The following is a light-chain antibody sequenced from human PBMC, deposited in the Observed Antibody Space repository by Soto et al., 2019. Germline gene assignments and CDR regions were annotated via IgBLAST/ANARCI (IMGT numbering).Light chain of an antibody. CDR2: DVS. CDR3: CSYAGSYTFVV. J-gene: IGLJ2*01. Sequence: QSALTQPRSVSGSPGQAVTISCTGTSNDIGGYNYVSWYQQHPDKAPKLMIFDVSQRPSGVPDRFSGSKSGNTASLTISGVQAEDEADYYCCSYAGSYTFVVFGGGTKLTVL. V-gene: IGLV2-11*01. CDR1: SNDIGGYNY.